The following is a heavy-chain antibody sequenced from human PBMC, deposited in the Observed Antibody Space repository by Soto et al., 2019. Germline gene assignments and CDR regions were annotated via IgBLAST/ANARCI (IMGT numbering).Heavy chain of an antibody. V-gene: IGHV3-23*01. Sequence: GGSLRLSCAASGFTISTYAMTCVRQAPGKGLECISGVTGSGGQIHYADSVKGRFTISKDNSKNTLYLQMSSLRDEDTALYYCAKDAVYNDGLWLMDSWGQGTLVTVSS. D-gene: IGHD2-21*01. J-gene: IGHJ5*02. CDR3: AKDAVYNDGLWLMDS. CDR2: VTGSGGQI. CDR1: GFTISTYA.